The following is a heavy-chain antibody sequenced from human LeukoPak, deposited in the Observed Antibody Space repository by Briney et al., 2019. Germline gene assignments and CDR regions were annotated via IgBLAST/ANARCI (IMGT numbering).Heavy chain of an antibody. CDR2: IKQDGSEK. J-gene: IGHJ4*02. CDR3: ARDGRGGYLDY. D-gene: IGHD3-16*01. Sequence: PGGSLRLSCAASGFTFNRFGMHWVRQAPGKGLEWVANIKQDGSEKYCVDSVKGRFTNSRDNAKNSLYLQMSSLRAEDTAVYYCARDGRGGYLDYWGQGTLVTVSS. V-gene: IGHV3-7*01. CDR1: GFTFNRFG.